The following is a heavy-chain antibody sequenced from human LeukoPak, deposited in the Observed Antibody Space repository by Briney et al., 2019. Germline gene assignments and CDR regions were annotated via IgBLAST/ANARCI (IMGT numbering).Heavy chain of an antibody. CDR3: ARGPSRSTSYYYYYMDV. D-gene: IGHD2-2*01. V-gene: IGHV1-2*02. CDR1: GYTFTVYY. Sequence: ASVTVSCKASGYTFTVYYMHWVRQAPGQGLEWMGWINPNSGGTNYAQKFQGRVTMTRDTSISTAYLELSRLRSDDTAVYYCARGPSRSTSYYYYYMDVWGKGTTVTVSS. J-gene: IGHJ6*03. CDR2: INPNSGGT.